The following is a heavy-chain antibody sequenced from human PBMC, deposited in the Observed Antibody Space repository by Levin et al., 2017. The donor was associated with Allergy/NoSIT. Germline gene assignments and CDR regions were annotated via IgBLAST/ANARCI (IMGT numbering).Heavy chain of an antibody. V-gene: IGHV3-33*06. CDR1: GYTFTSHG. J-gene: IGHJ4*02. Sequence: GGSLRLFCVTSGYTFTSHGIHWVRQAPGKGLEWVAVIWADGSREDYIDSVRGRFIVSKDNTKNTVYLQMNSLRAEDTATYYCAKDYVSGPSDYWGQGTLVTVSS. D-gene: IGHD3-3*01. CDR2: IWADGSRE. CDR3: AKDYVSGPSDY.